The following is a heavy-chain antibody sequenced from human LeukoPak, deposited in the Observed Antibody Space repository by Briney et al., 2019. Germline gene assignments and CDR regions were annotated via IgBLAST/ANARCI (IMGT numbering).Heavy chain of an antibody. Sequence: GASVKVSCKASGYTFTGYYMHWVRQAPGQGLEWMGRINPNSGGTNYAQKFQGRVTMTRDTSISTAYMELSRLRSDDTDVYYCASFQDSSGYRGAFDIWGQGTMVTVSS. CDR1: GYTFTGYY. CDR2: INPNSGGT. CDR3: ASFQDSSGYRGAFDI. J-gene: IGHJ3*02. V-gene: IGHV1-2*05. D-gene: IGHD3-22*01.